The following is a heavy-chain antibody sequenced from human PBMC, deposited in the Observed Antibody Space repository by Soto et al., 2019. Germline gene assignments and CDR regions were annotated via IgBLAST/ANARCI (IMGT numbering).Heavy chain of an antibody. CDR1: GYSFSNNW. Sequence: GESLKISCKGSGYSFSNNWIGWMRQMPGKGLEWMGIVYPADSKTRYSPSFEGQVTISADNSISTAYLQWSSLKASDTAMYYCAKFRLVGYCTSDVCYQFDNWGLGTLVTVSS. V-gene: IGHV5-51*01. CDR2: VYPADSKT. D-gene: IGHD2-8*01. J-gene: IGHJ4*02. CDR3: AKFRLVGYCTSDVCYQFDN.